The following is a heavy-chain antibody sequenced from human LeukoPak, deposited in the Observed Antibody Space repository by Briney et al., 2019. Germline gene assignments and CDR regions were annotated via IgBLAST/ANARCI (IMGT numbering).Heavy chain of an antibody. V-gene: IGHV1-2*06. CDR2: INPNSGGT. J-gene: IGHJ4*02. CDR3: ARRGSSGWLFDY. Sequence: EASVKVSCKASGYTFTGYYMHWVRQAPGQGLEWMGRINPNSGGTNYAQKFQGRVTMTRDTSISTAYMELSRLRSDDTAVYYCARRGSSGWLFDYWGQGTPVTVSS. D-gene: IGHD6-19*01. CDR1: GYTFTGYY.